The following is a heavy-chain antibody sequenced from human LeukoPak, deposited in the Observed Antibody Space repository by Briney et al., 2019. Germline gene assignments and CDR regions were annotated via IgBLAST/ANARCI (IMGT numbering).Heavy chain of an antibody. CDR2: SSSGSTI. Sequence: SSSGSTIYYADSVKGRFTISRDNAKNSLYLQMNSLRAEDTAVYYCARDLGELSGYWGQGTLVTVSS. CDR3: ARDLGELSGY. J-gene: IGHJ4*02. D-gene: IGHD3-16*02. V-gene: IGHV3-48*03.